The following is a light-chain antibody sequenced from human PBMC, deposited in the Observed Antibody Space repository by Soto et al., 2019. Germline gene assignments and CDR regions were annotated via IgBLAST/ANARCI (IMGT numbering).Light chain of an antibody. CDR2: ATS. CDR1: QSVSRSY. V-gene: IGKV3-20*01. CDR3: QQHGSSPYT. Sequence: EIVLTQSPGTLSLSPGERATLSCRASQSVSRSYLAWYQQHPGQPPSLLIYATSSRATGIPDRFSGSGSGTDFPLTISRLEPEDFAVYYCQQHGSSPYTFGQGTKLEIK. J-gene: IGKJ2*01.